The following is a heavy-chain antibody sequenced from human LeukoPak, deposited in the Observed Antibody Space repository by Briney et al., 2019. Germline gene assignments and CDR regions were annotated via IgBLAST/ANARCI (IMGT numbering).Heavy chain of an antibody. CDR2: INWNGGST. J-gene: IGHJ4*02. D-gene: IGHD3-22*01. CDR1: GFTFSSYE. CDR3: ARGYYYDSSAYPGDY. V-gene: IGHV3-20*04. Sequence: GGSLRLSCAASGFTFSSYEMNWVRQAPGKGLEWVSNINWNGGSTGYADSVKGRFTISRDNVKNSLYLQMNSLRAEDTALYYCARGYYYDSSAYPGDYWGQGTLVTVSS.